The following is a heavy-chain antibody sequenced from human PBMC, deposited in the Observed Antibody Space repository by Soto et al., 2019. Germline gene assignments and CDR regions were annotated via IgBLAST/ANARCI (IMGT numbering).Heavy chain of an antibody. J-gene: IGHJ4*02. CDR1: GGSISSYY. D-gene: IGHD3-9*01. CDR3: ARLMGPITITRAGFDY. V-gene: IGHV4-59*01. CDR2: IYYSGST. Sequence: SETLSLTCTVSGGSISSYYWSWIRQPPGKGLEWIGCIYYSGSTNYNPSLKSRVTISVDTSKNQFSLKLSSVTAADTAVYYCARLMGPITITRAGFDYWGQGTLVTVSS.